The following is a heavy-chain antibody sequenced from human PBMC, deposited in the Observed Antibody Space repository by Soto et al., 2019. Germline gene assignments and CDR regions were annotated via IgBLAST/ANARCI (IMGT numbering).Heavy chain of an antibody. CDR2: INPSGGST. CDR1: GYTFTDYR. J-gene: IGHJ5*02. D-gene: IGHD6-6*01. CDR3: ARPAGRLANWFDP. Sequence: QVQLVQSGVEVKKPGASVKVSCQASGYTFTDYRMIWVRQAPGQGLEWMGIINPSGGSTNYAPNFQGRVTLTRDSFTSTVYMERSTLRSEDTAVYYCARPAGRLANWFDPWGQGTLVNV. V-gene: IGHV1-46*01.